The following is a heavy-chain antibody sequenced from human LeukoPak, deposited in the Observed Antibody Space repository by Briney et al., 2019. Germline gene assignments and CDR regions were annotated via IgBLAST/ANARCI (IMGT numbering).Heavy chain of an antibody. CDR3: ARGGAWDYYGMDV. V-gene: IGHV3-53*01. Sequence: PGGSLRLSCAASGFTVSNHYMSWVRQAPGKGLEWVSVIFSGASTYYSDSVQGRFIISRDISKNTLYLQMNCLRADDTAVYYCARGGAWDYYGMDVWGQGTTVTVSS. J-gene: IGHJ6*02. CDR2: IFSGAST. CDR1: GFTVSNHY. D-gene: IGHD3-16*01.